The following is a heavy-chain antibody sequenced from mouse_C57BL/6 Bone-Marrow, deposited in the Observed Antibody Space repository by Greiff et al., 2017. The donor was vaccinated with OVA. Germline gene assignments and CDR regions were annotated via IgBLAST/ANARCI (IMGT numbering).Heavy chain of an antibody. D-gene: IGHD3-2*02. V-gene: IGHV10-1*01. J-gene: IGHJ3*01. Sequence: EVMLVESGGGLVQPKGSLKLSCAASGFSFNTYAMNWVRQAPGKGLEWVARIRSKSNNYATYYADSVKDRFTISRDDSESMLYLQMNNLKTEDTAMYYCVRGTAQATAWFAYWGQGTLVTVSA. CDR2: IRSKSNNYAT. CDR3: VRGTAQATAWFAY. CDR1: GFSFNTYA.